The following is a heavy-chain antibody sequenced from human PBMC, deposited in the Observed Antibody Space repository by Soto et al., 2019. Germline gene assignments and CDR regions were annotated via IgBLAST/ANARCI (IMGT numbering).Heavy chain of an antibody. V-gene: IGHV3-72*01. D-gene: IGHD1-26*01. CDR3: TRGLLGGAPSYTFHGMDV. J-gene: IGHJ6*01. Sequence: EVQLVESGGGLVQPGGSLRLSWAASGFTFSDHYMDWVRQAAGKGLEWVARSRNRVNSHTTEYAASVKGRFTISRDESKSSLYLQMNRLKIEDTAVYYCTRGLLGGAPSYTFHGMDVWGQGTTVTVSS. CDR2: SRNRVNSHTT. CDR1: GFTFSDHY.